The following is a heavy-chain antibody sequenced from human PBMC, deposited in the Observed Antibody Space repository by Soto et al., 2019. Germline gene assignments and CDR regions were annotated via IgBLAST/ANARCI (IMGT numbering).Heavy chain of an antibody. CDR2: TYYRSKWYN. J-gene: IGHJ3*02. Sequence: SQTLSLTCAISGDSVSSNRAAWNWIRQSPSRGLEWLGRTYYRSKWYNDYAVSVKSRITINPDTSKSQFSLQLNSVTPDDTAVYSCARWTLPIHQTGDSFDIWGQGTMVTVS. V-gene: IGHV6-1*01. CDR1: GDSVSSNRAA. CDR3: ARWTLPIHQTGDSFDI. D-gene: IGHD2-2*01.